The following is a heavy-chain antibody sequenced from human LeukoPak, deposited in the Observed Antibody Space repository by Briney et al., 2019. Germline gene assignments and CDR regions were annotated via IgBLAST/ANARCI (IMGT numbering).Heavy chain of an antibody. V-gene: IGHV4-39*01. J-gene: IGHJ4*02. Sequence: SETLSLTCTVSGGSISSSSYYWGWIRQPPGKGLEWIGSFYYSGSTYYNPSLKSRVTISVDTSKNQLSLKLSSVTAADTAVYYCARHRYGGYSFDYWGQGTLVTVSS. CDR2: FYYSGST. D-gene: IGHD1-26*01. CDR1: GGSISSSSYY. CDR3: ARHRYGGYSFDY.